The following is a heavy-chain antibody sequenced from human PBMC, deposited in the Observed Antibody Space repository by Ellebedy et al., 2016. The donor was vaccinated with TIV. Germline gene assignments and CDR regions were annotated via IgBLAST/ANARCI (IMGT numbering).Heavy chain of an antibody. CDR3: ATKGYCSSTNCYHDFDY. V-gene: IGHV1-24*01. CDR1: GYTLTELS. CDR2: FDPEDGET. D-gene: IGHD2-2*01. Sequence: ASVKVSCKVSGYTLTELSMHWARQAPGKGLEWMGGFDPEDGETIYAQKFQGRVTMTEDTSTDTAYMELSSLRSEDTAVYYCATKGYCSSTNCYHDFDYWGQGTLVTVSS. J-gene: IGHJ4*02.